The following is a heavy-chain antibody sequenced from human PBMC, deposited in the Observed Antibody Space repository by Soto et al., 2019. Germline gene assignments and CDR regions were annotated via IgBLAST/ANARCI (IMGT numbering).Heavy chain of an antibody. CDR1: GYTFTGYY. CDR2: INPNSGGT. J-gene: IGHJ6*02. V-gene: IGHV1-2*02. Sequence: ASVKVYCKASGYTFTGYYMHWVRQAPGQGLEWMGWINPNSGGTNYAQKFQGRVTITADESTSTAYMELSSLRSEDTAVYYCAARRHNYGGNWPYYYYGMDVWGQGTTVTVSS. CDR3: AARRHNYGGNWPYYYYGMDV. D-gene: IGHD4-17*01.